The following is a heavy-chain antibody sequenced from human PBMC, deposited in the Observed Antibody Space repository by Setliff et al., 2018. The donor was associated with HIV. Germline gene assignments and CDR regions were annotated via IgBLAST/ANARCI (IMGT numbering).Heavy chain of an antibody. J-gene: IGHJ3*02. CDR3: ARHSLGNIGDYIRIGAIDI. CDR1: GGSFSGYY. V-gene: IGHV4-34*01. CDR2: IYYSGTT. Sequence: SETLSLTCAVYGGSFSGYYWSWIRQPPGKGLEWIGTIYYSGTTHYNPSLNSRVIISVDTSKHQFSLRLNSVTAADTAVYYCARHSLGNIGDYIRIGAIDIWGQGTMVTVSS. D-gene: IGHD4-17*01.